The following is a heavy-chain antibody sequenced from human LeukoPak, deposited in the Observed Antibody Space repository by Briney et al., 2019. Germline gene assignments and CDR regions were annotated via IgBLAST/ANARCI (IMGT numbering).Heavy chain of an antibody. CDR1: GYTFTSYD. Sequence: ASVKVSCKASGYTFTSYDINWVRQATGQGLEWMGWMNPNSGNTGYAQKFQGRVTITRNTSISTAYMELSSLRSEDTAVYYCARVSAMVIVAAFDIWGQGTMVTVSS. CDR2: MNPNSGNT. J-gene: IGHJ3*02. V-gene: IGHV1-8*03. D-gene: IGHD5-18*01. CDR3: ARVSAMVIVAAFDI.